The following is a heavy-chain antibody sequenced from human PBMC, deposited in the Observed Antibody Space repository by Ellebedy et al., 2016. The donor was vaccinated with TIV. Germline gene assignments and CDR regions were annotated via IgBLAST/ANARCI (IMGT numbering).Heavy chain of an antibody. CDR1: GGSVSSVSYY. CDR2: IYYSGST. Sequence: MPSETLSLTCSVSGGSVSSVSYYWSWIRQPPGKGLEWIGYIYYSGSTNYNPSLKSRVTISVDTSKNQFSLRLSSVTAADTAVYYCAQDVAADAFDIWGQGTMVTVSS. CDR3: AQDVAADAFDI. D-gene: IGHD2-21*01. V-gene: IGHV4-61*01. J-gene: IGHJ3*02.